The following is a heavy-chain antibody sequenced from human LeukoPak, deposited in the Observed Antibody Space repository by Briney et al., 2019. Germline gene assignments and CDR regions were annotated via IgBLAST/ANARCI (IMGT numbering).Heavy chain of an antibody. D-gene: IGHD6-13*01. J-gene: IGHJ5*02. CDR1: GDSISSYY. V-gene: IGHV4-4*07. CDR3: ARDSSRYSSSWYWFDP. CDR2: IYTSGST. Sequence: PSETLSLTCTVSGDSISSYYWSWIRQPAGKGLEWIGRIYTSGSTNYNPSLKSRVTMSVDTSKNQFSLKLSSVTAADTAVYYCARDSSRYSSSWYWFDPWGQGTLVTVSS.